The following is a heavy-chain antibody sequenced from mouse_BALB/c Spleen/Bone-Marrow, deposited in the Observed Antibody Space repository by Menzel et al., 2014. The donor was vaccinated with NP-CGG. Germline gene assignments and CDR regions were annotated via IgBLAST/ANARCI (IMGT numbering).Heavy chain of an antibody. CDR3: ARGXXXATXYFDV. J-gene: IGHJ1*01. D-gene: IGHD1-2*01. CDR2: IDPANGNT. V-gene: IGHV14-3*02. Sequence: VQLQQSGAELVKPGASVKLSCTASGFNIKDTYMRWVKQRPEQGLEWIGRIDPANGNTKYDPKFQGKATITADTSSNTAYLQLSSLTSEDTAVYYCARGXXXATXYFDVWGAGTTVTVSS. CDR1: GFNIKDTY.